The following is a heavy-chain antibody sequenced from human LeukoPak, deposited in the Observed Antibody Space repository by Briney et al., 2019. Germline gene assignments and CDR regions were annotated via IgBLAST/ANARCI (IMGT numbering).Heavy chain of an antibody. CDR3: ARTVRNYYDSSGYVY. Sequence: SETLSLTCTVSGYSISSGYYWGWIRQPPGKGLEWIGSIYHSGSTYYNPSLKSRVTISVDTSKNQFSLKLSSVTAADTAVYYCARTVRNYYDSSGYVYWGQGTLVTVSS. V-gene: IGHV4-38-2*02. J-gene: IGHJ4*02. CDR2: IYHSGST. D-gene: IGHD3-22*01. CDR1: GYSISSGYY.